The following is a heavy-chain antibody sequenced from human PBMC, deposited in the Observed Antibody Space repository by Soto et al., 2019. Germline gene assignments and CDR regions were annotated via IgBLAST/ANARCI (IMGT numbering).Heavy chain of an antibody. CDR2: ISAYNGNT. V-gene: IGHV1-18*04. Sequence: ASVKVSWKASGYTFTSYGISWVRQAPGQGLEWMGWISAYNGNTNYAQKLQGRVTITADESTSTAYMELSSLRSEDTAVYYCARGSTRRGMDVWGQGTTVTVSS. CDR3: ARGSTRRGMDV. CDR1: GYTFTSYG. J-gene: IGHJ6*02. D-gene: IGHD6-6*01.